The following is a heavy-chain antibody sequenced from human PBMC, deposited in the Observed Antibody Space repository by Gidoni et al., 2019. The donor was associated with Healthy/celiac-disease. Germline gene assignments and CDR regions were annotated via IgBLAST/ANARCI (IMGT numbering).Heavy chain of an antibody. CDR3: ARESRGGPYSSSPGWYFDL. Sequence: QVQLVESGGGVVQPGRSLRLSCAASGFTFSSYAMHWVRQAPGKGLEWVAVISYDGSNKYYADSVRGRFTISRDNSKNTLYLQMNSLRAEDTAVYYCARESRGGPYSSSPGWYFDLWGRGTLVTVSS. CDR1: GFTFSSYA. V-gene: IGHV3-30*04. J-gene: IGHJ2*01. D-gene: IGHD6-6*01. CDR2: ISYDGSNK.